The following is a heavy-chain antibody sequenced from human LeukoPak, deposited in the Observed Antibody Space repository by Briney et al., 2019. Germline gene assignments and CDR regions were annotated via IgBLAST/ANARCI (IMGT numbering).Heavy chain of an antibody. Sequence: GGSLRLSCAASGFTFSSYAMHWVRQAPGKGLEWVTVISYDGSNKYYADSVKGRFTISRDNSKNTLYLQMNSLRAEDTAVYYCASSYYGSGSYYKGAFDIWGQGTMVTVSS. CDR1: GFTFSSYA. CDR3: ASSYYGSGSYYKGAFDI. D-gene: IGHD3-10*01. CDR2: ISYDGSNK. V-gene: IGHV3-30-3*01. J-gene: IGHJ3*02.